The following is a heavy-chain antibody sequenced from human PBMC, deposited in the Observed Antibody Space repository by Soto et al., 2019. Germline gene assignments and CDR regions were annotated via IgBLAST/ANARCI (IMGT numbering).Heavy chain of an antibody. CDR1: GFSLSTSGVG. CDR3: AHRPLSGDIVATVFFDY. Sequence: SGPTLVKPTQTLTLTCTFSGFSLSTSGVGVGWIRQPPGKALEWLALIYWDDDKRYSPSLKSRLTITKDTSKNQVVLTMTNMDPVDTATYYCAHRPLSGDIVATVFFDYWGQGTLVTVSS. D-gene: IGHD5-12*01. CDR2: IYWDDDK. J-gene: IGHJ4*02. V-gene: IGHV2-5*02.